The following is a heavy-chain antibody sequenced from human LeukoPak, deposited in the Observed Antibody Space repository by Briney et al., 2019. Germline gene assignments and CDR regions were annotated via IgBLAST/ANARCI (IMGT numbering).Heavy chain of an antibody. D-gene: IGHD4-17*01. V-gene: IGHV3-48*03. CDR1: GFTFSLYE. CDR2: ISSSGSSI. Sequence: GGSLRLSCAASGFTFSLYEMNWVRQAPGKGLEWVSYISSSGSSIYYADSVKGRFTIYRDNAENSLYLQMDSLRVEDTAVYYCARDDYGDYGASGYWGQGTLVTVSS. J-gene: IGHJ4*02. CDR3: ARDDYGDYGASGY.